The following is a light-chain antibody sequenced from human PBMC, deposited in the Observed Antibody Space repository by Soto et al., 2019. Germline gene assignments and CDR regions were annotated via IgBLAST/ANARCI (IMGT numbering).Light chain of an antibody. V-gene: IGKV3-20*01. J-gene: IGKJ1*01. Sequence: EIVLTQSPGTLSLSPGEEATLSCRASQSVDSNYLAWYQQKPGQTPRLIIYGASGRADGIPHRFSGSGFGTDFTLTISRLEPEDSAVYFCQQYGISPKTFGQGTKVDIK. CDR3: QQYGISPKT. CDR2: GAS. CDR1: QSVDSNY.